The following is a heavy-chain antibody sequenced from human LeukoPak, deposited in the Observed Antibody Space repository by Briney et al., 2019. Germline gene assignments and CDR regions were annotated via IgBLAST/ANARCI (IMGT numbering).Heavy chain of an antibody. CDR3: TTTPLYCGSTSCPIDY. CDR1: GFTFSNAW. Sequence: GSLRLSCAASGFTFSNAWMSWVRQAPGKGLEWVGRIKSKTDGGTTDYAAPVKGRFTISRDDSKNTLYLQMNSLKTEDTAVYYCTTTPLYCGSTSCPIDYWGQGTLVTVSS. J-gene: IGHJ4*02. CDR2: IKSKTDGGTT. D-gene: IGHD2-2*01. V-gene: IGHV3-15*01.